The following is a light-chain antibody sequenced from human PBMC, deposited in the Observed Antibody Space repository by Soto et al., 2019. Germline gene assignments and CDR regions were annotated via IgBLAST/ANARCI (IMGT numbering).Light chain of an antibody. CDR2: STN. CDR3: AAWDDSLNGQL. CDR1: SSNIGTNT. Sequence: QSVLTQPPSASGTPGQRVTISCFGSSSNIGTNTVNWYQQLPGTAPKLLIYSTNQRPSGVPDRFSGSKSGTSASLAISGLQSEDEADYYCAAWDDSLNGQLFGGGTKLTVL. J-gene: IGLJ2*01. V-gene: IGLV1-44*01.